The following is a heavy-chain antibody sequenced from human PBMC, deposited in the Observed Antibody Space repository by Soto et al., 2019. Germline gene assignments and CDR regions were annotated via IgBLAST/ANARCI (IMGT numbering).Heavy chain of an antibody. CDR2: TYYRSKWYN. CDR1: GDSVSSNSAA. J-gene: IGHJ5*02. Sequence: QTLSLTCAISGDSVSSNSAAWNWIRQSPSRGLEWLGRTYYRSKWYNDYAVSVKSRITINPDTSKNPFFLQLKSVTPEDTAVYYCARLAEEGYFFVPEGWFDHWGQGTLVTVSS. D-gene: IGHD6-6*01. CDR3: ARLAEEGYFFVPEGWFDH. V-gene: IGHV6-1*01.